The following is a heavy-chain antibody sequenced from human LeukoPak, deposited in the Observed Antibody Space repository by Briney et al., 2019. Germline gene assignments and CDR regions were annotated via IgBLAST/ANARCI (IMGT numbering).Heavy chain of an antibody. V-gene: IGHV3-23*01. CDR2: LSGSGAGT. Sequence: GGSLRLSCAASGFTFSDYALGWVRQAPGRGREWVATLSGSGAGTYYSDSVQGRFNISRDNSKRTLFLQMNSLRAEDTAFYYCAKAELGVDTFFDYWGQGTLVTVSS. D-gene: IGHD3-3*01. CDR1: GFTFSDYA. J-gene: IGHJ4*02. CDR3: AKAELGVDTFFDY.